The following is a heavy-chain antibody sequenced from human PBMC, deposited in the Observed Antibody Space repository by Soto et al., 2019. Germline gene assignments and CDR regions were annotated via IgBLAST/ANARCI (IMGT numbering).Heavy chain of an antibody. V-gene: IGHV2-5*02. CDR2: IYWDDDR. J-gene: IGHJ4*02. CDR3: AHRQRTVYFDY. CDR1: AFSLSTSGVG. D-gene: IGHD4-17*01. Sequence: QITLKESGPTLGKPTQTLTLTCTFSAFSLSTSGVGVGWIRQPPGKALEWLALIYWDDDRRYSPSLKSRLTITKDTSKNQVVLTMTNMDPVDTATYYCAHRQRTVYFDYWGQGTLVTVSS.